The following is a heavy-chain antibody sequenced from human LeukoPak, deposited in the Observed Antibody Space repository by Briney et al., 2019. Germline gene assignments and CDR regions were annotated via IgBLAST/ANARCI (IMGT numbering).Heavy chain of an antibody. J-gene: IGHJ4*02. CDR2: INHSGST. Sequence: DPSETLSLTCAVYGGSFSGYYWSWIRQPSGKGLEWIGEINHSGSTNYNPSLKSRVTISVDTSKNQFSLKLSSVTAADTAVYYCARGSVDTAMVTTYWGQGTLVTVSS. CDR3: ARGSVDTAMVTTY. V-gene: IGHV4-34*01. CDR1: GGSFSGYY. D-gene: IGHD5-18*01.